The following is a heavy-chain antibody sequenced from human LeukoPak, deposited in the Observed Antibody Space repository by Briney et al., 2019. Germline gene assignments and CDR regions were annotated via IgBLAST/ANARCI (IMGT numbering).Heavy chain of an antibody. V-gene: IGHV3-23*01. CDR1: GFTFSSYA. Sequence: PGGFLRLSCAASGFTFSSYAMSWVRQAPGKGLEWVSAISGSGGSTYYADSVKGRFTISRDNSKNTLYLQMNSLRAEDTAVYYCAKVSVHYYGSGSYFDYWGQGTLVTVSS. D-gene: IGHD3-10*01. CDR2: ISGSGGST. J-gene: IGHJ4*02. CDR3: AKVSVHYYGSGSYFDY.